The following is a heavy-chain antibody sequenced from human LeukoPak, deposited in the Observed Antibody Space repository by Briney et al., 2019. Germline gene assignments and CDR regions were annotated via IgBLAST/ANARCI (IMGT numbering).Heavy chain of an antibody. CDR2: IGGYTGHT. CDR1: GYSFTSYG. D-gene: IGHD2-15*01. J-gene: IGHJ5*02. V-gene: IGHV1-18*01. Sequence: ASVKVSCKTSGYSFTSYGVTWVRQAPGQGLEWMGWIGGYTGHTNYVQKFQGRVTMTTDTSTSTAYMELRSLTSDDTAVYYCARDGSCSGGSCAMDGWFDPWGQGTLVTVSS. CDR3: ARDGSCSGGSCAMDGWFDP.